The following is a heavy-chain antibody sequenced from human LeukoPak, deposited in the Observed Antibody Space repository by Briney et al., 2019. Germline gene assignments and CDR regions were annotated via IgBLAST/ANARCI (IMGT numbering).Heavy chain of an antibody. CDR2: IKQDGSEK. CDR1: GFTFSSYW. V-gene: IGHV3-7*01. Sequence: GGPLRLSCAASGFTFSSYWMSWVRQAPGKGLEWVANIKQDGSEKYYVDSVKGRFTISRDNAKNSLYLQMNSLRAEDTAVYYCARGLLEWLLPDAFDIWGQGTMVTVSS. CDR3: ARGLLEWLLPDAFDI. D-gene: IGHD3-3*01. J-gene: IGHJ3*02.